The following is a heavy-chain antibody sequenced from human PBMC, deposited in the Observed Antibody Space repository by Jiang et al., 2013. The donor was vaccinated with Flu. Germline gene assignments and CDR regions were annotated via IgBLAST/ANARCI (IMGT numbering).Heavy chain of an antibody. CDR1: GYNFTNYW. V-gene: IGHV5-10-1*01. Sequence: LRISCKSSGYNFTNYWISWVRQMPGRGLEWMGRIDPSDSYTNYSPSFQGLVTISADKSITTAYLQWSTLKASDTAVYYCARLSGGTLDYWGQGTLVTVSS. D-gene: IGHD1-14*01. J-gene: IGHJ4*02. CDR3: ARLSGGTLDY. CDR2: IDPSDSYT.